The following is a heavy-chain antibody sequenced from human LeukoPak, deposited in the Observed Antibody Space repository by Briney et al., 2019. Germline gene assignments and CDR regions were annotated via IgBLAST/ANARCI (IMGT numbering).Heavy chain of an antibody. Sequence: SETLSLTCAVYGGSFSGYYWSWIRQPPGKGLEWIGEINHSGSTNCNPSLKSRVTISVDTSKNQFSLKLSSVTAADTAVYYCARGSTVTSWFDPWGQGTLVTVSS. CDR3: ARGSTVTSWFDP. CDR1: GGSFSGYY. D-gene: IGHD4-17*01. J-gene: IGHJ5*02. CDR2: INHSGST. V-gene: IGHV4-34*01.